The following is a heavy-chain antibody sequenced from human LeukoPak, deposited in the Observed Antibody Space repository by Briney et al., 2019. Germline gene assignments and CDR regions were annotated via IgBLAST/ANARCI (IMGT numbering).Heavy chain of an antibody. CDR1: GGSISSYY. CDR2: IYTSGST. V-gene: IGHV4-4*07. CDR3: ARGKYNYYYMDV. J-gene: IGHJ6*03. D-gene: IGHD2/OR15-2a*01. Sequence: SETLSLTRTVSGGSISSYYWSWIRQPAGKGLEWIGRIYTSGSTNYNPSLKSRVTMSVDTSKNQFSLKLSSVTAADTTVYYCARGKYNYYYMDVWGKGTTVTVSS.